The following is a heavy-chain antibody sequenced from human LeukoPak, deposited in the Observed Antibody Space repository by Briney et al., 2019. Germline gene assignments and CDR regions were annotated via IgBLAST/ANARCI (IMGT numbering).Heavy chain of an antibody. D-gene: IGHD4-17*01. CDR1: GYTFTSYH. Sequence: ASVKVSCKTSGYTFTSYHINWVRQATGQGLEWMGWMNPYSGDRGYAQKFQGRVSITSDTSIGTAYMELSSLRSDDTAVYFCARTTSLTASGCDYWGQGTLVTVSS. CDR2: MNPYSGDR. J-gene: IGHJ4*02. CDR3: ARTTSLTASGCDY. V-gene: IGHV1-8*03.